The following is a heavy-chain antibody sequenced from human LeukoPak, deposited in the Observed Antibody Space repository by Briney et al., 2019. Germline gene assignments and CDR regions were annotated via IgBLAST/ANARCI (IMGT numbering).Heavy chain of an antibody. D-gene: IGHD3-10*01. CDR3: ARGKAQFQYYYGSGGYYPIDY. V-gene: IGHV4-39*07. CDR1: GASISSSSHY. J-gene: IGHJ4*02. CDR2: IYYSGST. Sequence: SETLSLTCTVSGASISSSSHYWGWLRQPLGKGLEWIGSIYYSGSTYYNPSLKSRVTISVDTSKNQFSLKLSSVTAADTAVYYCARGKAQFQYYYGSGGYYPIDYWGQGTLVTVSS.